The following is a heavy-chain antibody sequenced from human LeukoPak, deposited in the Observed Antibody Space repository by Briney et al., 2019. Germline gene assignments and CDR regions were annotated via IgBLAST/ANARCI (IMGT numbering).Heavy chain of an antibody. D-gene: IGHD2-2*01. CDR2: IRSSSSTI. CDR3: ARESRIVVVPAASDY. J-gene: IGHJ4*02. V-gene: IGHV3-48*01. Sequence: GGSLRLSCAASGFTFSSYSMNWVRQAPGKGLEWVSYIRSSSSTIYYADSVKGRFTISRDNAKNSLFLQMNSLRAEDTAVYYCARESRIVVVPAASDYWGQGTLVTVSS. CDR1: GFTFSSYS.